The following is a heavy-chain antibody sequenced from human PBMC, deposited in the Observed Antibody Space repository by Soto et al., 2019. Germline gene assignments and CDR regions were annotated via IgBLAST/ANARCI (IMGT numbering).Heavy chain of an antibody. V-gene: IGHV1-2*04. J-gene: IGHJ6*02. CDR2: INPNSGGT. D-gene: IGHD5-18*01. CDR1: GYTFTGYY. Sequence: ASVKVSCKASGYTFTGYYMHWVRQAPGQGLEWMGWINPNSGGTNYAQKFQGWVTMTRDTSISTAYMELSRPRSDDTAVYYCARGGYSYGSYYYGMDVWGQGTTVTVSS. CDR3: ARGGYSYGSYYYGMDV.